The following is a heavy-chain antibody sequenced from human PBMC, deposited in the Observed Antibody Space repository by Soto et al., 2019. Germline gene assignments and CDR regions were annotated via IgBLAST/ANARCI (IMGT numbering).Heavy chain of an antibody. Sequence: SETLSLTCTVSGGSISSYYWSWIRQPAGRGLEWIGRIYTSGSTNYNPSLKSRVTMSVDTSKNQFSLKLSSVTAADTAVYYCARDPVAGTNSETNWFDPWGQGTLVTVSS. CDR2: IYTSGST. J-gene: IGHJ5*02. CDR1: GGSISSYY. D-gene: IGHD6-19*01. V-gene: IGHV4-4*07. CDR3: ARDPVAGTNSETNWFDP.